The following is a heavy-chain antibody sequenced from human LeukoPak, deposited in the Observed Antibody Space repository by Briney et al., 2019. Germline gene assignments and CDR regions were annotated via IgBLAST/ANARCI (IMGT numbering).Heavy chain of an antibody. Sequence: ASVKVSCKASGHTFTSYAISWVRQAPGQGLEWMGWISAYNGNTNYAQKLQGRVTMTTDTSTSTAYMELRSLRSDDTAVYYCARVSYDSSGYYHDPYWGQGTLVIVSS. V-gene: IGHV1-18*01. CDR1: GHTFTSYA. CDR2: ISAYNGNT. D-gene: IGHD3-22*01. J-gene: IGHJ4*02. CDR3: ARVSYDSSGYYHDPY.